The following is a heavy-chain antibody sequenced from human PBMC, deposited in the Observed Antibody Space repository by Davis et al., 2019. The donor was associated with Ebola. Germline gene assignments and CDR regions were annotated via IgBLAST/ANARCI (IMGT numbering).Heavy chain of an antibody. J-gene: IGHJ6*02. Sequence: ASVKVSCKVSGYTLTELSMHWVRQAPGKGLEWMGGFDPEDGETIYAQKFQGRVTMTEDTSTDTAYMELSSLRSEDTAVYYCATDRGGTTASGYYYYYGMDVWGQGTTVTVSS. CDR3: ATDRGGTTASGYYYYYGMDV. CDR2: FDPEDGET. CDR1: GYTLTELS. V-gene: IGHV1-24*01. D-gene: IGHD4-17*01.